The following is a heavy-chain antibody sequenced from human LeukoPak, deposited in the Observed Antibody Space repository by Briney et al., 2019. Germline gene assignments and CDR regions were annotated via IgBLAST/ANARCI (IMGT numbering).Heavy chain of an antibody. J-gene: IGHJ4*02. CDR3: ARGPWSSDFWSGYALDY. CDR1: GGTFCSYG. D-gene: IGHD3-3*01. Sequence: GASVKVSCKASGGTFCSYGISWVRRAPGQGLEWMGGIIPMFGTPNYAQRFQGRVTTTTDESTRTAYMELRSLRSDDTAVYYCARGPWSSDFWSGYALDYWGQGTLVTVSS. V-gene: IGHV1-69*05. CDR2: IIPMFGTP.